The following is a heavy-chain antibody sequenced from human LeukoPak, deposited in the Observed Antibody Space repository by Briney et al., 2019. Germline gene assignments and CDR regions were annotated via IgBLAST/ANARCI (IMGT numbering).Heavy chain of an antibody. Sequence: PGGSLRLSCAASGFTFSTYSMNWVRQAPGKGLEWVSFISTSGSYTYYADSVKGRFTISRDNAKNSLYLLMNSLRPEDTAVYYCAKVGSVAVEDYWGQGTLVTVSS. V-gene: IGHV3-21*01. CDR1: GFTFSTYS. D-gene: IGHD6-19*01. CDR3: AKVGSVAVEDY. CDR2: ISTSGSYT. J-gene: IGHJ4*02.